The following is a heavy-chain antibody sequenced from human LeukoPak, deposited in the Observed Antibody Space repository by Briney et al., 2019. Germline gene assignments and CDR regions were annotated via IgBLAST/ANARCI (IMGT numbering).Heavy chain of an antibody. V-gene: IGHV1-18*01. CDR1: GYTFSNYG. Sequence: ASVKVSCKASGYTFSNYGITWVRQAPGQGLEWMGWISAYNGNTNYAQKLQGRVTMTTDTSTSTAYMELRSLRSDDTAVYYCARDQATTVTHSDYWGQGTLVTVSS. CDR3: ARDQATTVTHSDY. D-gene: IGHD4-17*01. CDR2: ISAYNGNT. J-gene: IGHJ4*02.